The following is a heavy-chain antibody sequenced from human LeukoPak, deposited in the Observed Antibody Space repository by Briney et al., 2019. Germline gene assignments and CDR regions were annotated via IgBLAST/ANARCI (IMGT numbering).Heavy chain of an antibody. CDR1: GFTFSSYA. J-gene: IGHJ4*02. Sequence: GGSLRLSCAASGFTFSSYAMSWVRQAPGKGLEWVAFIRGKAYVGTTEYAASVKGRFTISSDDSKTVAYMQMNSLKTEDTAVYYCSRVLRWLVPEDYWGQGTLVTVSS. V-gene: IGHV3-49*04. D-gene: IGHD6-19*01. CDR2: IRGKAYVGTT. CDR3: SRVLRWLVPEDY.